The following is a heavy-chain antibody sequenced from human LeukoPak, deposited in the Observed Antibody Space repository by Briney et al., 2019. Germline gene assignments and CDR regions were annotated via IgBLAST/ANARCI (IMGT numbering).Heavy chain of an antibody. CDR2: IWYDGSNK. J-gene: IGHJ4*02. Sequence: GGSLRLSCAASGFTFSSYGMHWVRQAPGKGLEWVAVIWYDGSNKYYADSVKGRFTISRDNSKNTLYLQMNSLRAEDTAVYYCAKVPSGSPWYFDYWGQGTLVTLSS. CDR1: GFTFSSYG. D-gene: IGHD1-26*01. CDR3: AKVPSGSPWYFDY. V-gene: IGHV3-33*06.